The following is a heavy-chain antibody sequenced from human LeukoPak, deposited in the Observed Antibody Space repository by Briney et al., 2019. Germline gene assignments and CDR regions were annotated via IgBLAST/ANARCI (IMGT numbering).Heavy chain of an antibody. J-gene: IGHJ6*03. D-gene: IGHD1-1*01. CDR2: IIPILGIA. CDR3: ASERLGYYYMDV. Sequence: TVKVSCKASGGTFSSYTISWVRQAPGQGLEWMGRIIPILGIANYAQKFQGRVTITADKSTSTAYMELSSLRSEDTAVYYCASERLGYYYMDVWGKGTTVTVSS. CDR1: GGTFSSYT. V-gene: IGHV1-69*02.